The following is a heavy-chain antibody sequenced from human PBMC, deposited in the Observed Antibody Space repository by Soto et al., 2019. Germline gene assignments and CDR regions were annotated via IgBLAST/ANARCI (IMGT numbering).Heavy chain of an antibody. CDR1: GGTFNRYA. CDR3: ARSAITLFGVVSIPPHYYSEMDV. CDR2: IIPIFGIG. D-gene: IGHD3-3*01. V-gene: IGHV1-69*01. Sequence: QVQLVQSGAEVKKPGSSVKVSCKASGGTFNRYAISWVRQAPGQGLEWMGGIIPIFGIGNDAQRFQGRVTITADESTGTACMELSSLRSEDTGVYYCARSAITLFGVVSIPPHYYSEMDVWGQGTTVTVSS. J-gene: IGHJ6*02.